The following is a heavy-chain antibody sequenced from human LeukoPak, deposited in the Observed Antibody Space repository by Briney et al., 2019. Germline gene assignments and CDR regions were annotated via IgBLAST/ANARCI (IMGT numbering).Heavy chain of an antibody. J-gene: IGHJ5*02. CDR3: ARSMVRGVTTRPYWFDP. V-gene: IGHV4-34*01. CDR1: GGSFSGYY. Sequence: SETQSLTCAVYGGSFSGYYWSWIRQPPGKGLEWIGEINHSGSTNYNPSLKSRVTISVDTSKNQYSLKLSSVTAADTAVYYCARSMVRGVTTRPYWFDPWGQGTLVTVSS. D-gene: IGHD3-10*01. CDR2: INHSGST.